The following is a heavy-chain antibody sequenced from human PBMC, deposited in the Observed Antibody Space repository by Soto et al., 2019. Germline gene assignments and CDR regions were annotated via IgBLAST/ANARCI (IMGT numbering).Heavy chain of an antibody. V-gene: IGHV4-30-4*01. D-gene: IGHD3-10*01. CDR1: GGSLSSSSYY. CDR2: IYYSGST. J-gene: IGHJ4*02. CDR3: ARWWFGEFFDY. Sequence: SETLSLTCTVSGGSLSSSSYYWSWIRQPPGKGLEWIGFIYYSGSTYYNPSLKSRVTISVDTSKNQFSLKLSSVTAADTAVYYCARWWFGEFFDYWGQGTLVTVSS.